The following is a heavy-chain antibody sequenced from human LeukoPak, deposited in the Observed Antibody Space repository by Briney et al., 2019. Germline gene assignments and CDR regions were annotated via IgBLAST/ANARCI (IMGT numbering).Heavy chain of an antibody. CDR1: GGSIRVSSYY. D-gene: IGHD6-19*01. Sequence: PSETLSLTCIVSGGSIRVSSYYWAWIRQPPGKGLQWIGSAYYSGETYYNPTLRSRVSISVDTSANEFSLRLSSVTAADTAVYYCARLAVAGVVTEAFDIWGQGTMDTVSS. CDR2: AYYSGET. CDR3: ARLAVAGVVTEAFDI. V-gene: IGHV4-39*01. J-gene: IGHJ3*02.